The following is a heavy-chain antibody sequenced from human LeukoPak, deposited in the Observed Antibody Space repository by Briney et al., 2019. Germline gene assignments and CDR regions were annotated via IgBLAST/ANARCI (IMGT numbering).Heavy chain of an antibody. CDR1: GFTFSSYA. J-gene: IGHJ4*02. CDR2: ISGSGGST. Sequence: GASLRLSCAASGFTFSSYAMSWVRQAPGKGLEWVSGISGSGGSTYYADSVKGRFTISRDNSKNTLYLQMNSLRAEDTAVYYCAKLIVGATEYFDYWGQGTLVTVSS. V-gene: IGHV3-23*01. CDR3: AKLIVGATEYFDY. D-gene: IGHD1-26*01.